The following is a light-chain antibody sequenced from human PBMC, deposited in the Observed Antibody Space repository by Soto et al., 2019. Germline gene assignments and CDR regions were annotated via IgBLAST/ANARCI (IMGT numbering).Light chain of an antibody. J-gene: IGKJ1*01. CDR2: GAT. V-gene: IGKV3D-15*01. Sequence: DIVMTHSPATLSVSPGERATLSCRASQSVTIYLAWYQQKPGQAPRLLIFGATYRATGIPARFSGSGSGTDFTLTISDVQPEDFATYYCLQHNTYPWTFGQGTKVDI. CDR1: QSVTIY. CDR3: LQHNTYPWT.